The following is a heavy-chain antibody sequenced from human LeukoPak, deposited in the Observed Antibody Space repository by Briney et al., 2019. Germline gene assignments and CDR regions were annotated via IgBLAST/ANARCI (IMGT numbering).Heavy chain of an antibody. V-gene: IGHV4-59*08. Sequence: SETLSLTCTVSGDSISSYYWGWIRQPPGKGLEWIGYISYSGSTNYNPSFKSRVTISVETSKTQYSLQLSSVTAADTAVYCCARYYFDRSGFYLLDYWGQGTLVTVSS. CDR1: GDSISSYY. J-gene: IGHJ4*02. CDR3: ARYYFDRSGFYLLDY. CDR2: ISYSGST. D-gene: IGHD3-22*01.